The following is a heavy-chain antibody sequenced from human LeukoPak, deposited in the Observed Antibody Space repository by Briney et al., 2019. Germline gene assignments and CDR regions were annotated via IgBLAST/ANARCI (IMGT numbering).Heavy chain of an antibody. J-gene: IGHJ6*03. CDR2: IFPGDTDI. CDR3: ARLGSMAGYYMDV. CDR1: GYRFIDYW. D-gene: IGHD2/OR15-2a*01. Sequence: GESLKISCQGSGYRFIDYWIGWVRQMPGKGLEWMGIIFPGDTDIKYSPSFQGQVTISADNSISTAYLQWSSLKASDTAMYYCARLGSMAGYYMDVWGKGTTVTVSS. V-gene: IGHV5-51*01.